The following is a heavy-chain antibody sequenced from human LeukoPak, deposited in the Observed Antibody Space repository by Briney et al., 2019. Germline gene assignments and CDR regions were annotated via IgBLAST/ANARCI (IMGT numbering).Heavy chain of an antibody. CDR3: ARDFTGDYFDF. CDR1: GYTLSDYY. D-gene: IGHD3-16*01. J-gene: IGHJ4*02. Sequence: ASVTVSCTASGYTLSDYYIHWVQQAPGQGLEWMGWLNPNTGDTDFAQKFQGRVTMTRDTSFSTAYMELSRLTSDDTAVYYCARDFTGDYFDFWGQGTLVTVSS. CDR2: LNPNTGDT. V-gene: IGHV1-2*02.